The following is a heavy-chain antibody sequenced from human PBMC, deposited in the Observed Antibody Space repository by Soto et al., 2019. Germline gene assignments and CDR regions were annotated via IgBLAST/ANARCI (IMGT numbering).Heavy chain of an antibody. Sequence: ASVKVSCKASGYTFTGYYMHWLRQAPGQGLEWMGLINPNSGGTNYAQKFQGRVTMTRYTSISTAYMELSRMRSDDTAVYYCASFGTYYYDSSGLHPYYYGMDVWGQGTTVTVSS. J-gene: IGHJ6*02. CDR1: GYTFTGYY. D-gene: IGHD3-22*01. CDR3: ASFGTYYYDSSGLHPYYYGMDV. CDR2: INPNSGGT. V-gene: IGHV1-2*02.